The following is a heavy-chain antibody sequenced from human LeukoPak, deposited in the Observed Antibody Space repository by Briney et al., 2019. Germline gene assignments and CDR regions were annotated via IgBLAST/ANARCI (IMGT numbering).Heavy chain of an antibody. CDR2: IYYSGST. CDR1: GASINSISYY. V-gene: IGHV4-39*02. J-gene: IGHJ4*02. D-gene: IGHD4-17*01. Sequence: KSSETLSLTCTVSGASINSISYYWGWIRQPPGKGLEWIGSIYYSGSTYYNPSLKSRVTISEDTSKNHFSLKLSSVTAADTAVYYCARGWTTVTTIWGQGTLVTVSS. CDR3: ARGWTTVTTI.